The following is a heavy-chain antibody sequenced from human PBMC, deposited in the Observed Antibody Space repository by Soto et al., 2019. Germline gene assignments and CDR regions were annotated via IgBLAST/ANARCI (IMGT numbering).Heavy chain of an antibody. CDR3: ARHATGGTYPLDY. J-gene: IGHJ4*02. V-gene: IGHV4-59*08. D-gene: IGHD1-26*01. CDR2: IYYTGST. CDR1: GGSISSYY. Sequence: SETLSLTCTVSGGSISSYYWAWIRQPPGKGLEYIGHIYYTGSTNYSPSLQSRVTMSVDTSKNQFSLKLTSVTAADTAVYYCARHATGGTYPLDYWGQGTLVTVSS.